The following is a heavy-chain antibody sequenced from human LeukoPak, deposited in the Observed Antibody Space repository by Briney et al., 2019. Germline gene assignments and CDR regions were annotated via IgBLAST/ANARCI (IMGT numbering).Heavy chain of an antibody. CDR3: ARGYSGSYGRFDY. Sequence: SETLALTCSVSGGSISSFYWSWIRQPPGKGLEWIGYIYYSGNTNYNPSLKNRVTISVDTSKNQFSLKLSSVTAADTAVYYCARGYSGSYGRFDYWGQGTLATVSS. CDR1: GGSISSFY. J-gene: IGHJ4*02. CDR2: IYYSGNT. V-gene: IGHV4-59*01. D-gene: IGHD1-26*01.